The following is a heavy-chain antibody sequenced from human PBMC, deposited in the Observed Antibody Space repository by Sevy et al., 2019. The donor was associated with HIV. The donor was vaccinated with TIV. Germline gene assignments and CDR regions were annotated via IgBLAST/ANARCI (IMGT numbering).Heavy chain of an antibody. D-gene: IGHD3-22*01. CDR1: GFTFSSYA. CDR3: AKDVVVLIGDAFDI. CDR2: ISGADSST. V-gene: IGHV3-23*01. Sequence: GGSLRLSCAASGFTFSSYAMNWVRQAPEKGLQWVSAISGADSSTHYADSVKGRFTISRDNSKNTLYLQMNSLRAEDTAIYYCAKDVVVLIGDAFDIWGQGTMVTVSS. J-gene: IGHJ3*02.